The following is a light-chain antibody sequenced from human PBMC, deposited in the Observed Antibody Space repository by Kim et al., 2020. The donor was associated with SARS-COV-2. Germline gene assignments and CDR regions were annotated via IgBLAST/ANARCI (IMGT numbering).Light chain of an antibody. CDR1: GSNIGSNY. CDR3: SAWDDSLRGWV. Sequence: QSVLTQQPSASGTPGQRVSISCSGSGSNIGSNYVFWYQQLPGTAPKLLIYASDQRPSGVPDRFSVSKSGTSASLAISGLRSDDEADYYCSAWDDSLRGWVFGGGTKVTVL. CDR2: ASD. J-gene: IGLJ3*02. V-gene: IGLV1-47*01.